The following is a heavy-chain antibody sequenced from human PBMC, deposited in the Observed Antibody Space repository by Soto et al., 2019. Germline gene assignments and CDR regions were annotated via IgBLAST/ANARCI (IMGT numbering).Heavy chain of an antibody. CDR1: GGSISSYY. CDR2: IYYSEST. V-gene: IGHV4-59*12. CDR3: ARDRMYDSSGYYYPHCDY. D-gene: IGHD3-22*01. J-gene: IGHJ4*02. Sequence: SETLSLTCTVSGGSISSYYWSWIRQPPGKGLEWIGYIYYSESTNYNPSLKSRVTISLDTSKNQFSLKLSSVTAADTAVYYCARDRMYDSSGYYYPHCDYWGQGTLVTVSS.